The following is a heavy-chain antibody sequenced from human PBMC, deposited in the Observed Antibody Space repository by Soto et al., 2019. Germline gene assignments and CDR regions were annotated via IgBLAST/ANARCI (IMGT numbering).Heavy chain of an antibody. CDR1: GGTFSSYA. CDR2: IIPIFGTA. Sequence: SVKVSCKASGGTFSSYAISWVRQAPGQGLEWMGGIIPIFGTANYAQKFQGRVTITADESTSTAYMELSSLRSEDTAVYYCARVTGSSSSWYRWFDPWGQGTLVTVSS. J-gene: IGHJ5*02. V-gene: IGHV1-69*13. CDR3: ARVTGSSSSWYRWFDP. D-gene: IGHD6-13*01.